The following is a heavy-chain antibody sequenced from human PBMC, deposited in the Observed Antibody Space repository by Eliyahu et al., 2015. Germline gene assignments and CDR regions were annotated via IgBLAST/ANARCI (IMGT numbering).Heavy chain of an antibody. V-gene: IGHV4-4*02. CDR1: GGSISSSNW. J-gene: IGHJ4*02. Sequence: QVQLQESGPGLVKPSGTLSLTCAVSGGSISSSNWWSWVRQPPGKGLEWIGEIYHSGSTNYNPSLKSRVTISVDKSKNQFSLKLSSVTAADTAVYYCARTVGSGSYHLTNPIYYFDYWGQGTLVTVSS. D-gene: IGHD3-10*01. CDR2: IYHSGST. CDR3: ARTVGSGSYHLTNPIYYFDY.